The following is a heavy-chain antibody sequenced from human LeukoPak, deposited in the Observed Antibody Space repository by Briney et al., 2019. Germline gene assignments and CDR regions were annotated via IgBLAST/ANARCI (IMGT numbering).Heavy chain of an antibody. CDR2: INTNIGNP. J-gene: IGHJ3*02. V-gene: IGHV7-4-1*02. CDR1: GYTFTTYA. CDR3: ARGTYGGNSGDTFDI. Sequence: GASVKVSCKASGYTFTTYAMNWVRQAPGQGLERMGWINTNIGNPTYAQGFTGRFVFSLDTSVRTAYLQISSLKAEDTAVYYCARGTYGGNSGDTFDIWGQGTMVTVSS. D-gene: IGHD4-23*01.